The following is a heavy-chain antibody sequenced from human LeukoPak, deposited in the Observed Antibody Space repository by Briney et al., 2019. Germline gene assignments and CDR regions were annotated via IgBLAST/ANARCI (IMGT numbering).Heavy chain of an antibody. J-gene: IGHJ4*02. CDR1: GFTFSSYA. Sequence: GGSLRLSCAASGFTFSSYAMSWVRQAPGKGLEWVLTISGSGGSTYYADSVKGRFTISRDNSKNMLYVQMNSLRAEDTAVYYCTGRWLPFDYWGQGTLVTVSS. V-gene: IGHV3-23*01. D-gene: IGHD5-24*01. CDR2: ISGSGGST. CDR3: TGRWLPFDY.